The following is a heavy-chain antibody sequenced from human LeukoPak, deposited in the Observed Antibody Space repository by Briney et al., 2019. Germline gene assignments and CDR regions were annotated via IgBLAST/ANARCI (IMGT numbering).Heavy chain of an antibody. D-gene: IGHD1-26*01. Sequence: SETLSLTCTVSGGSISSYYWSWIRQPPGKGLEWIGYIYYSGSTNYNPSLKSRVTISVDTSKNQFSLKLSSVTAADTAVYYCARQTFRGNYYPYYFDYWGQGTLVTVSS. CDR1: GGSISSYY. V-gene: IGHV4-59*08. CDR2: IYYSGST. J-gene: IGHJ4*02. CDR3: ARQTFRGNYYPYYFDY.